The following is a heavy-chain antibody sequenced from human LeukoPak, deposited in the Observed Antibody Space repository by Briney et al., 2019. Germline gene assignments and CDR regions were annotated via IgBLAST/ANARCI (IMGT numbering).Heavy chain of an antibody. Sequence: PSETLSLTCTVSGGSISSYYWSWIRQPPGKGLEWIGYIYYSGSTNYNPSLKSRVTISVDTSKNQFSLKLSSVTAADTAVYYCARGKGLLWFGELNAFDIWGQGTMVTVSS. V-gene: IGHV4-59*01. CDR3: ARGKGLLWFGELNAFDI. CDR1: GGSISSYY. D-gene: IGHD3-10*01. CDR2: IYYSGST. J-gene: IGHJ3*02.